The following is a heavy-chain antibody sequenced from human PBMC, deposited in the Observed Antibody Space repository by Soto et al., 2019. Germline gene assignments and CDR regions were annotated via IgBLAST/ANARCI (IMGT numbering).Heavy chain of an antibody. Sequence: GESPKISCKGSGYSFTSYWIGRVRQMPGKGLEWMGIIYPGDSATRYSTSLQGQVTISADKTISTAYLQWSSLKASDTAMYYCAGDLTAVVTRGAVGVYYYYGMDVWGQGTTVTVSS. J-gene: IGHJ6*02. CDR2: IYPGDSAT. CDR1: GYSFTSYW. V-gene: IGHV5-51*01. CDR3: AGDLTAVVTRGAVGVYYYYGMDV. D-gene: IGHD4-17*01.